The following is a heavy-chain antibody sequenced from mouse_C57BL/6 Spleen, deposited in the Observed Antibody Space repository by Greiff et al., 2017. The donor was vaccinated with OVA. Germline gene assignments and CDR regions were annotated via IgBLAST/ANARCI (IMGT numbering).Heavy chain of an antibody. J-gene: IGHJ2*01. V-gene: IGHV1-80*01. CDR1: GYAFSSYW. Sequence: VQLQQSGAELVKPGASVKISCKASGYAFSSYWLNWVKQRPGKGLEWIGQIYPGDGDTNYNGKFKGKATLTADKSSSTAYMQLSSLTSEYSAVYFCARYGSSPSYFDYWGQGTTLTVSS. D-gene: IGHD1-1*01. CDR2: IYPGDGDT. CDR3: ARYGSSPSYFDY.